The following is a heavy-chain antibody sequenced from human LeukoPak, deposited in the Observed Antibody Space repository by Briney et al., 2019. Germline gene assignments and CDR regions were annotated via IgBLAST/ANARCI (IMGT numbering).Heavy chain of an antibody. CDR3: ARDPRFGGFDY. J-gene: IGHJ4*02. V-gene: IGHV4-59*01. CDR1: GGSISSYY. CDR2: IYYSGST. Sequence: PSETLSLTCTVSGGSISSYYWSWIRQPPGKGLEWIGYIYYSGSTNYNPSLKSRVTISVDTSKNQFSLKLSSVTAADTAVYYCARDPRFGGFDYWGQGTLVTVSS. D-gene: IGHD3-16*01.